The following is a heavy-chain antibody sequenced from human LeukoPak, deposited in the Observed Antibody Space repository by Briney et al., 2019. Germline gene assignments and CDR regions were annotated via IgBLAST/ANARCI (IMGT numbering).Heavy chain of an antibody. D-gene: IGHD6-13*01. CDR1: GYSISYGYF. V-gene: IGHV4-38-2*02. J-gene: IGHJ4*02. CDR2: VYHSGST. Sequence: SETLSLTCTVSGYSISYGYFWAWIRQPPGKGLEWIGSVYHSGSTHYTPSFKSRVTISLDTSKNHFSLKLTSVTAADTAVYFCASLTRDGYHFEWWGRGTLVSVSS. CDR3: ASLTRDGYHFEW.